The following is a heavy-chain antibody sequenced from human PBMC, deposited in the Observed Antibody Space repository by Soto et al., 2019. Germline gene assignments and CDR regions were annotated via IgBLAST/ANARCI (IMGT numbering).Heavy chain of an antibody. CDR2: MYYSGST. V-gene: IGHV4-61*01. J-gene: IGHJ1*01. Sequence: QVQLQESGPGLVKPSETLSLTCTVSGDSVSSARYYWSWIRQPPGKGLEWIGYMYYSGSTDYNPSFKSRVTISIDTSKNQFSLRLTSVTAADTAVYYCATYYSETSGYYLPLGDWGQGTRLIVSS. CDR1: GDSVSSARYY. D-gene: IGHD3-22*01. CDR3: ATYYSETSGYYLPLGD.